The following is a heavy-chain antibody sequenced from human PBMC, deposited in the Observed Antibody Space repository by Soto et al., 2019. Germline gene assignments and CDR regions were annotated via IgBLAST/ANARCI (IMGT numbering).Heavy chain of an antibody. CDR1: GYTFTSYG. Sequence: GASVKVSCKASGYTFTSYGISWVRQATGQGLEWMGWISAYNGNTNYAQKLQGRVTMTTDTSTSTAYMELRSLRSDDTAVYYCARSYYYDSSGYYYPLVYWGQGTLVTVSS. CDR3: ARSYYYDSSGYYYPLVY. J-gene: IGHJ4*02. CDR2: ISAYNGNT. D-gene: IGHD3-22*01. V-gene: IGHV1-18*01.